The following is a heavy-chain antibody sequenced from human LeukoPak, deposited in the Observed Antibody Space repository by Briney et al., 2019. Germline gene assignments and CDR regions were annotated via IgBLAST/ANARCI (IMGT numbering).Heavy chain of an antibody. Sequence: SETLSLTCTVSGYSISSGYYWGWIRQPPGKGLEWIGSIYHSGSTYYNPSLKSRVTISVDTSKNQFSLKLSSVTAADTAVYYCASRGVAPDYYFDYWGQGTLVTVSS. CDR3: ASRGVAPDYYFDY. V-gene: IGHV4-38-2*02. D-gene: IGHD3-3*01. CDR2: IYHSGST. CDR1: GYSISSGYY. J-gene: IGHJ4*02.